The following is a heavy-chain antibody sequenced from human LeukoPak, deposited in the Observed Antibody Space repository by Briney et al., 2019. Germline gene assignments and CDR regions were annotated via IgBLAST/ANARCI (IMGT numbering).Heavy chain of an antibody. J-gene: IGHJ4*02. Sequence: GGSLRLSCAASGFTFSSYGMSWVRQAPGKGLEWVSAISGSGGSTYYADSVKGRFTISRDNSENTLYLQMNSLRAEDTAVYYCAKDGGYYDSSGYYPWYFDYWGQGTLVTVSS. CDR2: ISGSGGST. V-gene: IGHV3-23*01. D-gene: IGHD3-22*01. CDR3: AKDGGYYDSSGYYPWYFDY. CDR1: GFTFSSYG.